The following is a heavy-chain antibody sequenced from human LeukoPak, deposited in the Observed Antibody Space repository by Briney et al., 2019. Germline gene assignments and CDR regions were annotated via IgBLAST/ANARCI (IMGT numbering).Heavy chain of an antibody. CDR2: IYYNGTT. V-gene: IGHV4-39*01. CDR1: GGSISSSSYY. J-gene: IGHJ4*02. Sequence: PSETLSLTCTVSGGSISSSSYYWGWVRQPPGKGLEWIGTIYYNGTTYNNPSLKSRVTISVDTSKMQFSLKLTYVTAADTAVYYCARSTRRGLLRAVFDYWGQGTLVTVSS. D-gene: IGHD2-15*01. CDR3: ARSTRRGLLRAVFDY.